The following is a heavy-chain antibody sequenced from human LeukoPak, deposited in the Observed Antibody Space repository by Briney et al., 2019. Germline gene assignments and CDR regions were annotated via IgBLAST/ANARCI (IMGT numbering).Heavy chain of an antibody. CDR3: ARGTVAGTPDFDF. CDR2: ISSSSSYI. CDR1: GFTFSSYS. D-gene: IGHD6-19*01. J-gene: IGHJ4*02. Sequence: PGGSLRLSCAASGFTFSSYSMNWVRQAPGKGLEWVSSISSSSSYIYYADSVKGRFTISRDNAKNSLYLQMNSLRAEDTAVYYCARGTVAGTPDFDFWGQGTLVTVSS. V-gene: IGHV3-21*01.